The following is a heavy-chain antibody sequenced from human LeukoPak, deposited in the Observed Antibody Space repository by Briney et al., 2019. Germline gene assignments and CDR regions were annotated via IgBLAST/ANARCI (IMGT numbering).Heavy chain of an antibody. CDR2: IYYSGST. J-gene: IGHJ4*02. Sequence: SETLSLTCTVSGGSISSYYWSWIRQPPGKGLEWIGYIYYSGSTNYNPSLKSRVTISVDTSKNQFSLKLSSVTAADTAVYYCARSSPFPYDYVWGSYRPYYFDYWGQGTLVTVSS. CDR1: GGSISSYY. CDR3: ARSSPFPYDYVWGSYRPYYFDY. V-gene: IGHV4-59*01. D-gene: IGHD3-16*02.